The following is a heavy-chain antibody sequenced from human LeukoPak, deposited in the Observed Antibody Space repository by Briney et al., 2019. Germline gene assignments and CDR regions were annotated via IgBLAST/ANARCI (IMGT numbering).Heavy chain of an antibody. CDR2: ISGSGGST. Sequence: PGGSLRLSCAASGFTFSSYAMSWVRQAPGKGLEWVSAISGSGGSTYYADSVKGRFTIFRDNSKNTVYLQMNSLRAEDTAVYYCAKTTTGYSSGRYPGWPVDYWGKGTLVTVSS. CDR3: AKTTTGYSSGRYPGWPVDY. J-gene: IGHJ4*02. D-gene: IGHD6-19*01. V-gene: IGHV3-23*01. CDR1: GFTFSSYA.